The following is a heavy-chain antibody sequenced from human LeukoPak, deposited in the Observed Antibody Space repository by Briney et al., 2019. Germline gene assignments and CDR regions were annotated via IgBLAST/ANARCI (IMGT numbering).Heavy chain of an antibody. CDR2: ISADNGNT. Sequence: ASVKVSCKASGYTFTSYGISWVRQAPGQGLEWMGWISADNGNTKYSQKLQRRVTMTTDTSTSTAYMELRSLRSDDTAVYYCARDRPPNYYGSGSYYNGDYWGQGTLVTVSS. CDR3: ARDRPPNYYGSGSYYNGDY. V-gene: IGHV1-18*01. J-gene: IGHJ4*02. CDR1: GYTFTSYG. D-gene: IGHD3-10*01.